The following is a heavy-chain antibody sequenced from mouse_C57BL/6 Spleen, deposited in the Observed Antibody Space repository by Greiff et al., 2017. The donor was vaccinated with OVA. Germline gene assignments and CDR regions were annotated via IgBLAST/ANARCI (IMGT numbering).Heavy chain of an antibody. CDR1: GYTFTSYW. V-gene: IGHV1-69*01. J-gene: IGHJ2*01. CDR2: IDPSDSYT. D-gene: IGHD1-1*01. CDR3: ARGDITTVVAPDY. Sequence: QVQLQQPGAELVMPGASVKLSCKASGYTFTSYWMHWVKQRPGQGLEWIGEIDPSDSYTNYNQKFKGESTLTGDKSSSTAYMQLSSLTSEDSAVYYCARGDITTVVAPDYWGQGTTLTVSS.